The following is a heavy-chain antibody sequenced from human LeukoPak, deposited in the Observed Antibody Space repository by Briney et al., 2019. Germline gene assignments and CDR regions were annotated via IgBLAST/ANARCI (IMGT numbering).Heavy chain of an antibody. CDR2: ISSSSSYI. V-gene: IGHV3-21*01. D-gene: IGHD3-10*01. CDR3: AREGSGTYYFDY. J-gene: IGHJ4*02. Sequence: GGSLRLSCAASGFTFSSYSMNWVRQAPGKGLGWVSSISSSSSYIYYADSVKGRFTISRDNAKNSLYLQTNSLRAEDTAVYYCAREGSGTYYFDYWGQGTLVTVSS. CDR1: GFTFSSYS.